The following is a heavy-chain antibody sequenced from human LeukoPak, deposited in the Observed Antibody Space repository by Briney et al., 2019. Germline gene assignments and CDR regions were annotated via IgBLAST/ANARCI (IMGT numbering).Heavy chain of an antibody. CDR3: AKAPVTTCRGAYCYPFDY. D-gene: IGHD2-21*01. Sequence: GGSLRLSCAASGFTLSSYAMSWVGQAPGKGLEGVSAISDNGNTYHTDCVKGGFTISRDSSKNTLLLQMNRLRPEDAAVYYCAKAPVTTCRGAYCYPFDYWGQGTLVTVSS. CDR2: ISDNGNT. J-gene: IGHJ4*02. CDR1: GFTLSSYA. V-gene: IGHV3-23*01.